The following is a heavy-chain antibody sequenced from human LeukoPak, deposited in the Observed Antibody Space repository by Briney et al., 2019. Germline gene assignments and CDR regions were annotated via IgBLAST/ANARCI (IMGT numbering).Heavy chain of an antibody. J-gene: IGHJ4*02. Sequence: GGSLRLSCAASGFTVTTYAMGWVRQAPGKGLEGVAVISYDGRKKDCADAVKDRFSISRDYSKHTLYLQTNSLRADDSAVYYCAKGNGWYAFDYWGQGTLVTVSS. D-gene: IGHD6-19*01. CDR3: AKGNGWYAFDY. CDR2: ISYDGRKK. CDR1: GFTVTTYA. V-gene: IGHV3-30*18.